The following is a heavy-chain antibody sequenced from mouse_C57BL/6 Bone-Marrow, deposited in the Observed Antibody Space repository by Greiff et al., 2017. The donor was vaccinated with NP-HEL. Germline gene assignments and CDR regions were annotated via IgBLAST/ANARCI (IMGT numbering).Heavy chain of an antibody. CDR3: ASLTGTYYYAMDY. CDR2: IHPNSGST. V-gene: IGHV1-64*01. CDR1: GYTFTSYW. Sequence: QVQLQQPGAELVKPGASVKLSCKASGYTFTSYWMHWVKQRPGQGLEWIGMIHPNSGSTNYNEKFKRKATLTVDKSSSTAYMQLSSLTSEDSAVYYCASLTGTYYYAMDYWGQGTSVTVSS. J-gene: IGHJ4*01. D-gene: IGHD4-1*01.